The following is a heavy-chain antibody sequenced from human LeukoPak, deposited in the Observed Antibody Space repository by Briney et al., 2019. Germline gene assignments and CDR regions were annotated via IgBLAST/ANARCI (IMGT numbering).Heavy chain of an antibody. Sequence: LGRSLRLSCAASGFTFDDYAMHWVRQAPGKGLEWVSGISWNSGSIGYADSVKGRFTISRDNAKNSLYLQMNSLRAEDTALYYCAKEQMAGAFDYWGQGTLVTVSS. CDR2: ISWNSGSI. V-gene: IGHV3-9*01. J-gene: IGHJ4*02. CDR1: GFTFDDYA. CDR3: AKEQMAGAFDY. D-gene: IGHD6-19*01.